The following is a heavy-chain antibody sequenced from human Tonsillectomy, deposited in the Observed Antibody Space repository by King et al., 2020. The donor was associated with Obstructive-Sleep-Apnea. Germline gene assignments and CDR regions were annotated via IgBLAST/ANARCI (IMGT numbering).Heavy chain of an antibody. D-gene: IGHD1-14*01. Sequence: VQLQESGPGLVKPSETLSLTCTVSGGSIRSYYWSWIRQPPGKGLEWIGDIYNSGSTNYNPSLKSRVAISVDTSKKQDSLKLSSVTAADTAVYYCARVAEKTLDYWGQGTLVTVSS. V-gene: IGHV4-59*01. J-gene: IGHJ4*02. CDR1: GGSIRSYY. CDR3: ARVAEKTLDY. CDR2: IYNSGST.